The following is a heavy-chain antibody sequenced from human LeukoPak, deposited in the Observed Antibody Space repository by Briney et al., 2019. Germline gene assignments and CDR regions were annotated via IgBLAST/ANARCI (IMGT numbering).Heavy chain of an antibody. CDR2: IVVGSGNT. Sequence: ASVKVSCKASGFTFTSSAMQWVRQARGQRLEWIGWIVVGSGNTNYAQKFQERVTITRDMSTSTAYMELSSLRSEDTAVYYCARDQDSSSRIDYWGQGTLVTVSS. CDR1: GFTFTSSA. D-gene: IGHD6-6*01. CDR3: ARDQDSSSRIDY. J-gene: IGHJ4*02. V-gene: IGHV1-58*02.